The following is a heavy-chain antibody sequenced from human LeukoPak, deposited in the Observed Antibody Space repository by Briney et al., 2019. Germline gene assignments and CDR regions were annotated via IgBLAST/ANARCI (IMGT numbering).Heavy chain of an antibody. CDR2: FDPEDGET. J-gene: IGHJ4*02. D-gene: IGHD1-7*01. V-gene: IGHV1-24*01. Sequence: VASVKVSCKVSGYTLTELSTHWVRQAPGKGLEWMGGFDPEDGETIYAQKFQGRVTMTEDASTDTAYMELSSLRSEDTAVYYCATELTGTTVGYFDYWGQGTLVTVSS. CDR3: ATELTGTTVGYFDY. CDR1: GYTLTELS.